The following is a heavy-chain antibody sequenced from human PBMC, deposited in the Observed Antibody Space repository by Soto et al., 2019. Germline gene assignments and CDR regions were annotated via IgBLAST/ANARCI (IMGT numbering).Heavy chain of an antibody. D-gene: IGHD6-13*01. CDR1: GGTFSSYA. CDR2: IIPIFGTA. J-gene: IGHJ4*02. CDR3: ASDRLIHSSSWYYFDY. Sequence: QVQLVQSGAEVKKPGSSVKVSCKASGGTFSSYAISWVRQAPGQGLEWMGGIIPIFGTANYAQKFQGRVTITADESTSTAYMELSSLRSEDTAVYYCASDRLIHSSSWYYFDYWGQGTLVTVSS. V-gene: IGHV1-69*01.